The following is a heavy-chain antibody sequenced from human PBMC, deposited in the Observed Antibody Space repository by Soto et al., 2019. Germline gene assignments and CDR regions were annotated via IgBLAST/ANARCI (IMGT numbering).Heavy chain of an antibody. CDR1: GDSFNGYY. Sequence: QVQLQQWGAGLLKPSETLSLTCAVYGDSFNGYYWNWIRQPPGKGLEWIGEINHSGSTNYNPSLKSRVTISVDTPKNQFSLKLSSVTAADTAIYYCARGGGNSSRPDYWGQGTLVTVSS. J-gene: IGHJ4*02. D-gene: IGHD1-7*01. CDR2: INHSGST. CDR3: ARGGGNSSRPDY. V-gene: IGHV4-34*01.